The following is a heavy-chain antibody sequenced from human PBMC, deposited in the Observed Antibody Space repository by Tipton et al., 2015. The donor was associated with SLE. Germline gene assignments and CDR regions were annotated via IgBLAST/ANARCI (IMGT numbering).Heavy chain of an antibody. J-gene: IGHJ5*02. CDR3: ARVRFNGNWEQGNRWFDP. V-gene: IGHV4-59*01. D-gene: IGHD1-1*01. CDR2: IYYSGST. Sequence: LRLSCAASGFTFDDYAMHWVRQAPGKGLEWIGYIYYSGSTNYNPSLKSRVTISLDTSKNQFSLKLTSVTAADTAVYYCARVRFNGNWEQGNRWFDPWSQGTLVTVSS. CDR1: GFTFDDYA.